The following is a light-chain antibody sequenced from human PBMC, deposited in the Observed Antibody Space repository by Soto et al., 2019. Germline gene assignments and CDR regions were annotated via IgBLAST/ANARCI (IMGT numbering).Light chain of an antibody. CDR3: QQHSHWPQT. J-gene: IGKJ2*01. Sequence: EIVLTQSPGTLSLSPGERATLSCRASQSVSTYLAWYQQKPGQAPRILIYDASNRATGIPARFSGSGSGTDFTLTISSLETEDFAVYYCQQHSHWPQTFGQGTKLEIK. V-gene: IGKV3-11*01. CDR2: DAS. CDR1: QSVSTY.